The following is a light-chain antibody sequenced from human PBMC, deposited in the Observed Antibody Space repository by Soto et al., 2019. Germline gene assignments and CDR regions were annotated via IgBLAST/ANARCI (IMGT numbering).Light chain of an antibody. CDR2: GAS. J-gene: IGKJ4*01. CDR3: QQYDDWPLT. CDR1: QSLSSH. V-gene: IGKV3-15*01. Sequence: EIVMTQSPATLSVSPGERATLSCRASQSLSSHLAWYQQKPGQAPRLLIHGASTGATGIPARFTGSESGTEFTLTISSLQSEDFAVYYCQQYDDWPLTFGGGTKVEIK.